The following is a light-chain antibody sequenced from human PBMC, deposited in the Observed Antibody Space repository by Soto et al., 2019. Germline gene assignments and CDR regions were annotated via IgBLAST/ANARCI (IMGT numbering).Light chain of an antibody. CDR2: EVT. CDR3: SSFTTSSTLVV. J-gene: IGLJ2*01. V-gene: IGLV2-14*01. Sequence: QSFLTQTASVSGSPGQSITISCTGTSSDVGGYDDVSWYQHHPGKAPKLLIYEVTNRPSGVSNRFSGSKSGHTASLTISGLQAEDEADYYCSSFTTSSTLVVFGGGTQLTVL. CDR1: SSDVGGYDD.